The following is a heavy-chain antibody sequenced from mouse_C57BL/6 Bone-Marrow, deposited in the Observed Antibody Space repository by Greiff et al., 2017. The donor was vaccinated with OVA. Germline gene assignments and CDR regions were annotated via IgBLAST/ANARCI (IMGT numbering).Heavy chain of an antibody. CDR3: AWGGGPWFAY. CDR2: IDPADSYT. CDR1: GYTFTSSW. Sequence: VQLQQPGAELVKPGASVKLSCKASGYTFTSSWMHWVKQRPGQGLEWIGAIDPADSYTNYNQKFKGKATFTVYTSYSTAYMQLSILTSEDSAVYCCAWGGGPWFAYWGQGNRVTVSA. V-gene: IGHV1-50*01. J-gene: IGHJ3*01.